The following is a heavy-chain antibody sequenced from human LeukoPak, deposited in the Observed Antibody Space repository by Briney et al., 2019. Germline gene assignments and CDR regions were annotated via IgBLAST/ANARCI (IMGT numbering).Heavy chain of an antibody. D-gene: IGHD5-18*01. CDR2: IYSSGST. CDR1: GVSISSGSYF. CDR3: TRDPGGYSYGSLRYYYGMDV. V-gene: IGHV4-39*02. J-gene: IGHJ6*02. Sequence: SETLSLTCSVSGVSISSGSYFWGWIRQPPGKGLEWIGSIYSSGSTYYNPSLKRRVTISVDTSKNQFSLKLNSVTAADTAVYYCTRDPGGYSYGSLRYYYGMDVWGRGTTVTVSS.